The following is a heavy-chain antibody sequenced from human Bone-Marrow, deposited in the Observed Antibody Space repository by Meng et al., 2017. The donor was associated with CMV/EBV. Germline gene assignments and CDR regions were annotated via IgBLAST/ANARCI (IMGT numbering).Heavy chain of an antibody. D-gene: IGHD1-26*01. V-gene: IGHV4-4*02. CDR3: ARVDPVVGATFDF. J-gene: IGHJ4*02. Sequence: VSGASIRRSNWWSWVSQPPGKGLEWIGEIYHSGYTNYNPSLRSRVTMSVDNSKNQFSLRLSSVTAADTALYYCARVDPVVGATFDFWGQGTLVTVSS. CDR1: GASIRRSNW. CDR2: IYHSGYT.